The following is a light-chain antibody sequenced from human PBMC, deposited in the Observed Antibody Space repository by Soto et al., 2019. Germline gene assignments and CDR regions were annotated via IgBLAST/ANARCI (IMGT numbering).Light chain of an antibody. CDR1: SSDVGGYNY. V-gene: IGLV2-11*01. J-gene: IGLJ1*01. CDR2: DVS. Sequence: QSALTQPRSVSGSAGRSVTISCTGASSDVGGYNYVSWYQQQPGKAPKLLIYDVSKRPSGVPDRFSGSKSGNTASLTISGLQAEDEAHYYCCSYSGSYKGYVFGTGTKVTVL. CDR3: CSYSGSYKGYV.